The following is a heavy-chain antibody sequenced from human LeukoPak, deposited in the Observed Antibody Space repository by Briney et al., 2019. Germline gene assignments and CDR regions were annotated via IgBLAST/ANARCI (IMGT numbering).Heavy chain of an antibody. CDR2: IYYSGST. J-gene: IGHJ6*02. CDR1: GGSISSYY. CDR3: ARMGETYYDFWSGYNPPYYYGMDV. Sequence: SETLSLTCTVSGGSISSYYWSWIRQPPGKGLEWIGYIYYSGSTNYNPSLKSRVTISVDTSKNQFSLKLSSATAADTAVYYCARMGETYYDFWSGYNPPYYYGMDVWGQGTTVTVSS. V-gene: IGHV4-59*01. D-gene: IGHD3-3*01.